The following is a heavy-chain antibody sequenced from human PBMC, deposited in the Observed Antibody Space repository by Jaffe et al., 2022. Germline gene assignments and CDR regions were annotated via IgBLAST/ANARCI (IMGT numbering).Heavy chain of an antibody. CDR1: GFTFSSYA. CDR3: AKNRPVTTQRGYYFDY. V-gene: IGHV3-23*01. D-gene: IGHD4-17*01. CDR2: ISGSGGST. Sequence: EVQLLESGGGLVQPGGSLRLSCAASGFTFSSYAMSWVRQAPGKGLEWVSAISGSGGSTYYADSVKGRFTISRDNSKNTLYLQMNSLRAEDTAVYYCAKNRPVTTQRGYYFDYWGQGTLVTVSS. J-gene: IGHJ4*02.